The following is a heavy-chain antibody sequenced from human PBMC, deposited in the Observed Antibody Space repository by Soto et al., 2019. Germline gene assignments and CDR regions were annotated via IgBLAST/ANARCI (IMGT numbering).Heavy chain of an antibody. CDR2: ISGSGSAI. D-gene: IGHD1-1*01. CDR1: GLTFSDYY. J-gene: IGHJ4*02. V-gene: IGHV3-11*01. Sequence: QVQLVESGGGLVKPGGSLRLSCAASGLTFSDYYMSWIRQAPGEGLEWVSYISGSGSAIDYADSVKGRFTISRDNAKKSLYLQMNSLRAEDTAVYYCTRVPNWNDVYYFDYWGQGTLVTVSS. CDR3: TRVPNWNDVYYFDY.